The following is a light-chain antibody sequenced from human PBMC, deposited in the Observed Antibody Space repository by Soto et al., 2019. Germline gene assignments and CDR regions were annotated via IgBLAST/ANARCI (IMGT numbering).Light chain of an antibody. CDR1: QSVSSY. V-gene: IGKV3-15*01. Sequence: EIVMTQPPATLSVSPGETATLSCRASQSVSSYLAWYQQKPGQAPRLLIYGASTRATGIPARFSGSGSGTEFTLTISGLQSEDFAVYSCQQYNDWPLFTFGQGTRLEIK. CDR2: GAS. J-gene: IGKJ5*01. CDR3: QQYNDWPLFT.